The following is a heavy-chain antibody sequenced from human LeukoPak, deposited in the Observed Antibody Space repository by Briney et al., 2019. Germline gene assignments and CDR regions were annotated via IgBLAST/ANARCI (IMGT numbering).Heavy chain of an antibody. Sequence: PGGSLRLSCAASGFIFSSYDMSWVRQAPGKGLEWVSGISGSGGSTFYADSVKGRLTIPRDNSKNTLYLQMNSLRAEDTAIYYCAKDPRAGGGSSWGQGTLVTVSS. V-gene: IGHV3-23*01. CDR1: GFIFSSYD. D-gene: IGHD1-26*01. CDR3: AKDPRAGGGSS. CDR2: ISGSGGST. J-gene: IGHJ5*02.